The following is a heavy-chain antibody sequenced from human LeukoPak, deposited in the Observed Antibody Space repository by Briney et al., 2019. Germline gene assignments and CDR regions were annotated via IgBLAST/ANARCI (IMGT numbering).Heavy chain of an antibody. D-gene: IGHD6-13*01. CDR3: ARGEYSSRWYGSGNYYYYYMDV. V-gene: IGHV5-51*01. J-gene: IGHJ6*03. Sequence: GESLKISCKGSGYSFTSYWIGWGRQMPGKGRGWFGIIYPGDSDTRYSPSFQGQVTISADKSISPAYLQWSSLKASDTAMYYCARGEYSSRWYGSGNYYYYYMDVWGKGTTVTVSS. CDR2: IYPGDSDT. CDR1: GYSFTSYW.